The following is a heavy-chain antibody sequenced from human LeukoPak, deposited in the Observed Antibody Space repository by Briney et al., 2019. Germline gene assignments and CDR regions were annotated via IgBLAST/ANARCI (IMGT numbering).Heavy chain of an antibody. CDR2: IKQDGSQK. D-gene: IGHD1-26*01. V-gene: IGHV3-7*01. J-gene: IGHJ3*02. Sequence: PGGSLRLSCAAAGFTFSSYWMSWVRPAQGKGLEWVANIKQDGSQKYYVDCLKGRFTISRDNAKNPLYLQMNSLRAEDTAVYYCARDRAPEIAGDGSRAFDIWGQGTMVTVSS. CDR3: ARDRAPEIAGDGSRAFDI. CDR1: GFTFSSYW.